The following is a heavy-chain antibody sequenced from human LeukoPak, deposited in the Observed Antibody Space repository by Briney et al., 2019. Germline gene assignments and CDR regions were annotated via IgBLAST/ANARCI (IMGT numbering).Heavy chain of an antibody. CDR1: GFTFNNYA. CDR3: AKGGWGTVLDY. D-gene: IGHD3-16*01. V-gene: IGHV3-23*01. Sequence: GGSLRLSCAASGFTFNNYAMNWVRQAPGKGLEWVSTISGSGDSTYYSDSVKGRFTISRDNSENTLYLQLNSLRAEDTAVYYCAKGGWGTVLDYWGQGTLVTVSP. CDR2: ISGSGDST. J-gene: IGHJ4*02.